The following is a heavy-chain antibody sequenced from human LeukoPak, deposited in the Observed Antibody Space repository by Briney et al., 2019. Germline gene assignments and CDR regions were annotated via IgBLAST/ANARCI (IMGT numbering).Heavy chain of an antibody. D-gene: IGHD5-18*01. CDR3: AKDHTAMVTLYYGMDV. CDR1: GFTFSSYA. Sequence: QPGGSLRLSCAASGFTFSSYAMSWVRQAPGKGLEWVSAISGSGGSTYYADSVKGRFTISRDNSKNTLYLQMNSLRAEDTALYYCAKDHTAMVTLYYGMDVWGQGTTVTFSS. J-gene: IGHJ6*02. V-gene: IGHV3-23*01. CDR2: ISGSGGST.